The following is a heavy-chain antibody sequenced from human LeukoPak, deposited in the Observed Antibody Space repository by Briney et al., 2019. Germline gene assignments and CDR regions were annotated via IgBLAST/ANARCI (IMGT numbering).Heavy chain of an antibody. Sequence: SETLSLTCAVYGGSFSGYYWSWIRQPPGKGLEWIREINHSGSTNYNPSLKSRVTISVDTSKNQLSLKLSSVTASDTAVYYCARGIWFDPWGQGTLVTVSS. V-gene: IGHV4-34*01. J-gene: IGHJ5*02. CDR1: GGSFSGYY. CDR2: INHSGST. CDR3: ARGIWFDP.